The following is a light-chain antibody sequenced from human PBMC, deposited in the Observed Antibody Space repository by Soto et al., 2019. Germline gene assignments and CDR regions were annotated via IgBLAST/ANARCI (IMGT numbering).Light chain of an antibody. CDR3: QSYDSSLSGYSV. V-gene: IGLV1-40*01. CDR2: GNS. J-gene: IGLJ1*01. CDR1: SSNIGAGYD. Sequence: QSVLTQPPSVSGAPGQRVTISCTGSSSNIGAGYDVHWYQQLPGTAPKLLIYGNSNRPSGVPDRFSGSKSGTSASLAITGLQAEDEADYYCQSYDSSLSGYSVFGTGTQVTVL.